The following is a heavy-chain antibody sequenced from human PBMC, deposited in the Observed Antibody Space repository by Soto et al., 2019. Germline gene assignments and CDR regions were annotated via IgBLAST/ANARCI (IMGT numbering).Heavy chain of an antibody. CDR1: AYTFTSYG. CDR3: ARDPNSYDSSGLGSDP. V-gene: IGHV1-18*01. J-gene: IGHJ5*02. Sequence: SVKVSCKASAYTFTSYGISWVRQAHGQGLEWMGWISAYNGNTNYAQKLQARVTMTTDTSTSTAYMELRSLRSDDTAVYYCARDPNSYDSSGLGSDPWGEATLVTVSS. D-gene: IGHD3-22*01. CDR2: ISAYNGNT.